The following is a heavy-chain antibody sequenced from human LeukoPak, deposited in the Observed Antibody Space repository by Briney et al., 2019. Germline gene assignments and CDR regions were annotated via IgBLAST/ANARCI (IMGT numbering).Heavy chain of an antibody. CDR2: IIPIFGTA. Sequence: SVKVSCKASGGTFSSYAISWVRQAPGQGLEWMGGIIPIFGTANYAQKFRGRVTITADESTSTAYMELSSLRSEDTAVYYCASLKSDNWNDVGVAFDIWGQGTMVTVSS. CDR1: GGTFSSYA. CDR3: ASLKSDNWNDVGVAFDI. D-gene: IGHD1-1*01. V-gene: IGHV1-69*13. J-gene: IGHJ3*02.